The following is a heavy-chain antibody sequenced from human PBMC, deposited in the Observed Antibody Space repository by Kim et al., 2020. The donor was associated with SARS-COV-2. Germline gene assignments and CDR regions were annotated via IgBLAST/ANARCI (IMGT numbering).Heavy chain of an antibody. Sequence: SNYIYYADSVKGRFTIARDNAKTSVYQQMNSRRPDDTAFYFCARNPKRDYWGQGTLVTVSS. CDR2: SNYI. J-gene: IGHJ4*02. V-gene: IGHV3-21*01. CDR3: ARNPKRDY.